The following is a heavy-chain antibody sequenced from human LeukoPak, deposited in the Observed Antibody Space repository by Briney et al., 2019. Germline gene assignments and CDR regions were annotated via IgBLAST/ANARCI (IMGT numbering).Heavy chain of an antibody. D-gene: IGHD6-19*01. V-gene: IGHV4-39*07. CDR3: ARDRKGGSGWYIFDY. Sequence: PSETLSLTCTVSGGSISSSSYYWGWIRQPPGKGLEWIGSIYYSGSTYYNPSLKSRVTISVDTSKNQFSLKLSSVTAADTAVYYCARDRKGGSGWYIFDYWGQGTLVTVSS. CDR2: IYYSGST. J-gene: IGHJ4*02. CDR1: GGSISSSSYY.